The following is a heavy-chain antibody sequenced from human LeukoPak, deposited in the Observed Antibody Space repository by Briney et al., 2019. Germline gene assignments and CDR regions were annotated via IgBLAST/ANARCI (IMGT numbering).Heavy chain of an antibody. Sequence: GGSLRLSCAASGFTFSSYGMHWVRQAPGKGLERVAVIWYDGSNKYYADSVKGRFTISRDNSKNTLYLQMNSLRAEDTAVYYCARDPSLIVVVTDAFDIWGQGTMVTVSS. CDR2: IWYDGSNK. CDR1: GFTFSSYG. V-gene: IGHV3-33*01. CDR3: ARDPSLIVVVTDAFDI. D-gene: IGHD3-22*01. J-gene: IGHJ3*02.